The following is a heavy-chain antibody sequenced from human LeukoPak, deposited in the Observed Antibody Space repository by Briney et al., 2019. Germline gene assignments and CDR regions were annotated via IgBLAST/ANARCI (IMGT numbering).Heavy chain of an antibody. CDR2: INPSSGGT. CDR3: ARGDWEADY. J-gene: IGHJ4*02. V-gene: IGHV1-2*02. Sequence: ASVKVSCKTSGYTFTAYYVHWVRQAPGQGLEWMGWINPSSGGTNYAQKFQGRVTMTRDTSISTAYMELSSLRSDDTAVYYCARGDWEADYWGQGTLVTVSS. D-gene: IGHD3/OR15-3a*01. CDR1: GYTFTAYY.